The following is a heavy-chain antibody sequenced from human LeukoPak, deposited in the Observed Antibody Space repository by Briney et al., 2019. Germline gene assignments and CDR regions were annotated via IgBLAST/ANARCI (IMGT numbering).Heavy chain of an antibody. J-gene: IGHJ6*03. D-gene: IGHD2-8*02. V-gene: IGHV3-48*01. CDR1: GFTFSSYS. CDR3: AKGYGWEASYYYYYMDV. Sequence: GGSLRLSCAASGFTFSSYSMTWVRQAPGKGLEWVSYLSSSRSTIYYADSVKGRFTISRDDAKNSLYLQMNSLRAEDTAVYYCAKGYGWEASYYYYYMDVWGKGTTVTISS. CDR2: LSSSRSTI.